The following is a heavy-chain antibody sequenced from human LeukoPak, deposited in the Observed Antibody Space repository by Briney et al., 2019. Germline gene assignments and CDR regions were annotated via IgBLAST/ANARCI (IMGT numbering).Heavy chain of an antibody. V-gene: IGHV4-59*01. CDR3: AGGRAAAGTFDY. CDR2: IYYSGST. J-gene: IGHJ4*02. CDR1: GGSISSYY. Sequence: PSETLSLTCTVSGGSISSYYWSWIRQPPGKGLEWIGYIYYSGSTNYNPSLKSRVTISVDTSKNQFSLKLSSVTAADTAVYYCAGGRAAAGTFDYWGQGTLVTVSS. D-gene: IGHD6-13*01.